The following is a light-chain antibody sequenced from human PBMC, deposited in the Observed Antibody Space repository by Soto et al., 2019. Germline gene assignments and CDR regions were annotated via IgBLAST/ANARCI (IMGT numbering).Light chain of an antibody. CDR2: DVG. CDR1: SSDVGGYNY. V-gene: IGLV2-11*01. Sequence: QSALTQPRSVSGSPGQSVTISCTGTSSDVGGYNYVSWYQQHPGKAPKLMISDVGKRPSGVPDRFSGSKSGNTASLTISGRQAEDEADYYCCSYAGSYTYVFGTGTKLTVL. J-gene: IGLJ1*01. CDR3: CSYAGSYTYV.